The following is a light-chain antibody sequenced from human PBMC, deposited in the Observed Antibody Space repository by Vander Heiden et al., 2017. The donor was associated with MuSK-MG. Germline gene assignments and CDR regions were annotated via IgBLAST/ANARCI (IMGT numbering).Light chain of an antibody. V-gene: IGKV1-9*01. J-gene: IGKJ2*01. CDR2: AAS. CDR1: QGISSY. Sequence: DLQLTQSSSFLSASVGDRVTITCRASQGISSYLAWYQQKPGRAPKLLIYAASTLQSGVPSRFSGSGSGTEFTLTISSLQPEDFATYYCQQLNSYPHTFGQGTKLEIK. CDR3: QQLNSYPHT.